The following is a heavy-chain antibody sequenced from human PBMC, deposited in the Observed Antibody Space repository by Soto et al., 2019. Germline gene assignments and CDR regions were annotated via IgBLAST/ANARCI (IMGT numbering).Heavy chain of an antibody. V-gene: IGHV4-31*03. CDR3: ARYHVNYDILTGYFVVDV. J-gene: IGHJ6*04. CDR2: IYYSGST. D-gene: IGHD3-9*01. CDR1: GGSISSGGYY. Sequence: SETLSLTCTVSGGSISSGGYYWSWIRQHPGKGLEWIGYIYYSGSTYYNPSVKSRVTISVDTSKNQFSLKLSSVTAADTAVYYCARYHVNYDILTGYFVVDVWGKGTTVTVSS.